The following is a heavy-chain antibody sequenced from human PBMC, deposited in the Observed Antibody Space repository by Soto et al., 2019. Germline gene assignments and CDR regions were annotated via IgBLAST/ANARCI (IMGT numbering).Heavy chain of an antibody. D-gene: IGHD6-19*01. J-gene: IGHJ4*02. CDR2: IIPIFGTA. CDR1: GGTFSSYA. Sequence: GASVKVSCKASGGTFSSYAISWVRQAPGQGLEWMGGIIPIFGTANYAQKFQGRVTITADESTSTAYMELSSLRSEDTAVYYCARGLEPGIAVAGPPPRWGQGTLVTVSS. V-gene: IGHV1-69*13. CDR3: ARGLEPGIAVAGPPPR.